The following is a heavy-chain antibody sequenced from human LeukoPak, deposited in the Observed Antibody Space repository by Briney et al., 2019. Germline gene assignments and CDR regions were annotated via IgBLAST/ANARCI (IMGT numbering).Heavy chain of an antibody. D-gene: IGHD3-22*01. Sequence: SETLSLTCTVSGGSISTGGYYWSWIRQHPGKGLEWIAYIYYSGSTYYNPSLKSRVTISVDTSRNQFSLKLSSVTAADTAVYYCARFHTSGYYRHFDFWGQGTLVTVSS. J-gene: IGHJ4*02. CDR1: GGSISTGGYY. CDR2: IYYSGST. V-gene: IGHV4-31*03. CDR3: ARFHTSGYYRHFDF.